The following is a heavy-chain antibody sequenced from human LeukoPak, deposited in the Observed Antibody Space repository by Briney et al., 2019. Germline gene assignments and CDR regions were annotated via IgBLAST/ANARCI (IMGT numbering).Heavy chain of an antibody. CDR2: IKQDGSEK. CDR3: ARVLAVSSSGYYNDAFDI. J-gene: IGHJ3*02. CDR1: GFTLSRYW. D-gene: IGHD3-22*01. Sequence: GGSLRLSCVASGFTLSRYWMSWVRQAPGKGLEWVANIKQDGSEKYYVDSVKGRFTISRDNAKDSLYLQMDGLRAEDTAIYYCARVLAVSSSGYYNDAFDIWGQGTMVTVSS. V-gene: IGHV3-7*01.